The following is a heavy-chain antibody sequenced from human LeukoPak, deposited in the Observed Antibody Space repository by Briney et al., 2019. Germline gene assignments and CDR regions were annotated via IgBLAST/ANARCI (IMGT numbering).Heavy chain of an antibody. CDR3: ARVRAYGDYGYYYYYMDV. J-gene: IGHJ6*03. D-gene: IGHD4-17*01. CDR2: INWNGGST. V-gene: IGHV3-20*04. Sequence: PGGSLRLSCAASGFTFDDHGMSSFRQAPAKGLEWVSGINWNGGSTGYADSVKGRFTISRDNAKNSLYLQMNSLRAEDTALYYCARVRAYGDYGYYYYYMDVWGKGTTVTVSS. CDR1: GFTFDDHG.